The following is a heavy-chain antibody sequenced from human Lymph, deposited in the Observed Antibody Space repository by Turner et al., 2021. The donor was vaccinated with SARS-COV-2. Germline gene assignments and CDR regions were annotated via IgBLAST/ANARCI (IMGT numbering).Heavy chain of an antibody. Sequence: QLHLQESGPGLVKPSETLSLTCTVPGGSISRSSYYRGWIRQPPGKGLEWIGNINYSGSTYCNPSLKRRVTISVDTSKNQCSLKLSTVTAADTAVYDCTRGSPQGWDVPVFDYWGQGTLVTVSS. V-gene: IGHV4-39*01. CDR2: INYSGST. CDR1: GGSISRSSYY. CDR3: TRGSPQGWDVPVFDY. D-gene: IGHD3-10*01. J-gene: IGHJ4*02.